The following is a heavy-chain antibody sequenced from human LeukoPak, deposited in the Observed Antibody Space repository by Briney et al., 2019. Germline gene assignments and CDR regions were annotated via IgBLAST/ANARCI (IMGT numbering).Heavy chain of an antibody. Sequence: PETLSLTCTVSGGSISSYYWSWIRQPPGKRLEWIGYIYYSGSTNYNPSLKSRVTISVDTSKNQFSLKLSSVTAADTAVYYCAREVYGSGSYSPYFDYWGQGTLVTVSS. D-gene: IGHD3-10*01. CDR2: IYYSGST. CDR3: AREVYGSGSYSPYFDY. V-gene: IGHV4-59*01. CDR1: GGSISSYY. J-gene: IGHJ4*02.